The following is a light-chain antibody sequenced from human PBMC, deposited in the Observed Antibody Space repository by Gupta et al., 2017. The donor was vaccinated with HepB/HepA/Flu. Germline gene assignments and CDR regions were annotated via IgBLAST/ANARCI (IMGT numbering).Light chain of an antibody. Sequence: HSVLTQPPSVSRAPGQRVTISCTGSSSNIGAGYDVHWYQQLPGTAPKLLIYGNSNRPSGVPDRFSGSKSGTSASLAITGLQAEDEADYYCQSYDSSLSGSVVFGGGTKLTVL. CDR2: GNS. J-gene: IGLJ2*01. V-gene: IGLV1-40*01. CDR1: SSNIGAGYD. CDR3: QSYDSSLSGSVV.